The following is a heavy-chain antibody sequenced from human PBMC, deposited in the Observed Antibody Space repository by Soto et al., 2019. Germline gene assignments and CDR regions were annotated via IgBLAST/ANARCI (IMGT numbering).Heavy chain of an antibody. CDR1: GGSISSSSYY. J-gene: IGHJ4*02. CDR3: ARGRRYSSSWYSDY. CDR2: IYYSGST. D-gene: IGHD6-13*01. V-gene: IGHV4-39*01. Sequence: SETLSLTCTVSGGSISSSSYYWGWIRQPPGKGLEWIGSIYYSGSTYYNPSLKSRVTISVDTSKNQFSLKLSSVTAADTAVYYCARGRRYSSSWYSDYWGQGTLVTISS.